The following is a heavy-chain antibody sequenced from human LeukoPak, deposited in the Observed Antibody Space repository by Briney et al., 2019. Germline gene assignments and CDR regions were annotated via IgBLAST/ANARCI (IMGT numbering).Heavy chain of an antibody. V-gene: IGHV4-4*07. J-gene: IGHJ3*02. CDR3: ARVLVILGVDDAFDI. D-gene: IGHD3-3*01. Sequence: SETLSLTCSVSGGSIKNYYWSWIRQSAGKGLEWIGRIYTSGNTKYNPSLKSRVTMSVDTSKNQFSLKLTSVTAADTAVYFCARVLVILGVDDAFDIWGQGTLVTVSS. CDR1: GGSIKNYY. CDR2: IYTSGNT.